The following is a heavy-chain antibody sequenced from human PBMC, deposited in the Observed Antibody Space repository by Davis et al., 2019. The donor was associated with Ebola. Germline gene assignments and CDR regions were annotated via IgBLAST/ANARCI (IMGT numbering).Heavy chain of an antibody. CDR2: INPNSGGT. Sequence: ASVKVSCKASGYTFTGYYMHWVRQAPGQGLEWMGRINPNSGGTNYAQKFQGRVTMTRDTSISTAYMELSGLRSDDTAVYYCARGPYSGSYSNYWGQGTLVTVSS. J-gene: IGHJ4*02. D-gene: IGHD1-26*01. CDR1: GYTFTGYY. V-gene: IGHV1-2*06. CDR3: ARGPYSGSYSNY.